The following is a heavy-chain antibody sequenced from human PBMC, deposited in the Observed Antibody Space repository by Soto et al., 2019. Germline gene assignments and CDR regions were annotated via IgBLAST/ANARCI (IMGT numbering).Heavy chain of an antibody. CDR1: GFTFSSYW. V-gene: IGHV3-7*01. CDR2: INQDGSEK. CDR3: ARDRGRLDLRDTHYYASSDFDYGMDA. Sequence: EVRLVESGGGLVQPGGSLTLSCAASGFTFSSYWMTWVRQAPGKGLEWVANINQDGSEKYYMDSMKGRFTISRDNAKNSLLLQLNSLRAEDTAVYYCARDRGRLDLRDTHYYASSDFDYGMDAWGQGTTVTVSS. J-gene: IGHJ6*02. D-gene: IGHD3-22*01.